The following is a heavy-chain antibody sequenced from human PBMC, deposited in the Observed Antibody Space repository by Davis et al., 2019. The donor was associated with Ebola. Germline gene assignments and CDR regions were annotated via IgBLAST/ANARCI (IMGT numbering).Heavy chain of an antibody. Sequence: ASVKVSCKASGYTFTGYYMHWVRQAPGQGLEWMGWINPNSGGTNYAQKFQGWVTMTRDTSISTAYMELSRLRSDDTAVYYCAREDCSSTSCNNWFDPWGQGTLVTVSS. V-gene: IGHV1-2*04. D-gene: IGHD2-2*01. CDR1: GYTFTGYY. J-gene: IGHJ5*02. CDR3: AREDCSSTSCNNWFDP. CDR2: INPNSGGT.